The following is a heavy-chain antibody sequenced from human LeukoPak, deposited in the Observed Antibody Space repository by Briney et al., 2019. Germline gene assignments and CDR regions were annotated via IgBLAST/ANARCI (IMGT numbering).Heavy chain of an antibody. J-gene: IGHJ4*02. Sequence: PGGSLRLSCAASGFTISSYAMSWVRQAPGKGLEWVSAISGSGDRTYYADSVKGRFTISRDNSKNTLYLQMNSLRAEDTAVYYCAMYGSGRITNYWGQGTLVTVSS. CDR3: AMYGSGRITNY. V-gene: IGHV3-23*01. CDR2: ISGSGDRT. D-gene: IGHD3-10*01. CDR1: GFTISSYA.